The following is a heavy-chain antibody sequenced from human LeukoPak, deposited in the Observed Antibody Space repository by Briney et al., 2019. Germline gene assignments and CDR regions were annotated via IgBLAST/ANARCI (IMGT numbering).Heavy chain of an antibody. CDR3: ARAHEGIGYCSGGSCGSNWFDR. V-gene: IGHV1-18*01. CDR2: ISAYNGNT. CDR1: GYTFTSYG. Sequence: ASVKVSCKASGYTFTSYGISWVRQAPGQGLEWMGWISAYNGNTNYAQKLQGRVTMTTDTSTSTAYMELRSLRSDDTAVYYCARAHEGIGYCSGGSCGSNWFDRWGQATLVTVSS. D-gene: IGHD2-15*01. J-gene: IGHJ5*02.